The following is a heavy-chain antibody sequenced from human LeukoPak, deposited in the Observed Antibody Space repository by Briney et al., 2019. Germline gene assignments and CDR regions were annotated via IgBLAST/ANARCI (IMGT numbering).Heavy chain of an antibody. V-gene: IGHV3-74*01. D-gene: IGHD1-1*01. J-gene: IGHJ5*02. CDR3: ARDLGKVPWGTGTTSP. CDR2: INSDGSST. Sequence: GGSLRLSCAASGFTLSTYWMHWVRQAPGKGLVWVARINSDGSSTNYADSVKGRFTISRDNAKNSLYLQMNSLRAEDTAVYYCARDLGKVPWGTGTTSPWGQGTLVTVSS. CDR1: GFTLSTYW.